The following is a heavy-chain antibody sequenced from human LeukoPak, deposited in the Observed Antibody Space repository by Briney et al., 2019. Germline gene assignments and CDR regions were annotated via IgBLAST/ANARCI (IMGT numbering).Heavy chain of an antibody. D-gene: IGHD6-19*01. CDR3: ARHVVRGRIAVAGHFDY. CDR1: GGTFSSYA. CDR2: IIPIFGTA. Sequence: SVKVSCKASGGTFSSYAIGWVRQAPGQGLEWMGGIIPIFGTANYAQKFQGRVTITTDESTSTAYMELSSLRSEDTAVYYCARHVVRGRIAVAGHFDYWGQGTLVTVSS. V-gene: IGHV1-69*05. J-gene: IGHJ4*02.